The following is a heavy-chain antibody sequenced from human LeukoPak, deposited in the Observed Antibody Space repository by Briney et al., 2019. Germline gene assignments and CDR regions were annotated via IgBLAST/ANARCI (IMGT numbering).Heavy chain of an antibody. CDR3: ASGSRFDY. V-gene: IGHV3-53*04. CDR1: GFTVNSNS. Sequence: PGGSLRLSCAASGFTVNSNSMSWVRQAPGKGLEWVSVIYSGGSIYYTDSVKGRFTISRHNSKNTLYLQMNSLRTEDTAVYYCASGSRFDYWGQGTLVTVSS. D-gene: IGHD5/OR15-5a*01. CDR2: IYSGGSI. J-gene: IGHJ4*02.